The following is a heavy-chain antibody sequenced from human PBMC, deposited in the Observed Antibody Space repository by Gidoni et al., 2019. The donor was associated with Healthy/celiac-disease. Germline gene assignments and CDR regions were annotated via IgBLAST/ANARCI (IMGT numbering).Heavy chain of an antibody. Sequence: VQLVESGGGLVQPARSLRLSCAASGFTFDDYAMHWVRQAPGKGLEWVSGISWNSGSIGYADSVKGRFTISRDNAKNSLYLQMNSLRAEDTALYYCAKVDCSSTSCYHFDYWGQGTLVTVSS. CDR1: GFTFDDYA. CDR2: ISWNSGSI. V-gene: IGHV3-9*01. CDR3: AKVDCSSTSCYHFDY. J-gene: IGHJ4*02. D-gene: IGHD2-2*01.